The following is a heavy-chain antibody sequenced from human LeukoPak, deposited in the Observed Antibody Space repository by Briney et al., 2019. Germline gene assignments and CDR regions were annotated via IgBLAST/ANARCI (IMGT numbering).Heavy chain of an antibody. Sequence: SETLSLTCTVSGVSISSYYWSWIRQPAGEGLEWIGRIYTSGSTNYNPSLKSRVTMSVDTSKNQFSLKLRSVTAADTAVYYCARTLGYCSGGSCYGSHWYFDLWGRGTLVTVSS. CDR3: ARTLGYCSGGSCYGSHWYFDL. J-gene: IGHJ2*01. V-gene: IGHV4-4*07. CDR1: GVSISSYY. D-gene: IGHD2-15*01. CDR2: IYTSGST.